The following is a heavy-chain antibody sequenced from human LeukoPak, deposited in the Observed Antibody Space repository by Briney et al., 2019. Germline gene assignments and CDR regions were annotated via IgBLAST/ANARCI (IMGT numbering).Heavy chain of an antibody. J-gene: IGHJ5*02. Sequence: GESLRISCKGSGYSFTSYWISWVRQMPGKGLEWMGRIDPSDSYTNYSPSFQGHVTISADKSISTAYLQWSSLKASDTAMYYCARHGVGVTATQTNWFDPWGQGTLVTVSS. CDR1: GYSFTSYW. D-gene: IGHD2-21*02. V-gene: IGHV5-10-1*01. CDR2: IDPSDSYT. CDR3: ARHGVGVTATQTNWFDP.